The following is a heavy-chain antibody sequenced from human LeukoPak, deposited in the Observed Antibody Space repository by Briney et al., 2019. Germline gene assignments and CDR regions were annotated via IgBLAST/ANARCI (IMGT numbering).Heavy chain of an antibody. Sequence: SETLSLTCTVSGGSITSGSYYWSWIRQPAGKGLEWIGRIYTSGSTNYNPSLKSRVTISVDTSKNQFSLKLSSVTAADTAVYYCARDRSEFELWWRQVHWFDPWGQGTLVTVSS. D-gene: IGHD2-21*02. CDR3: ARDRSEFELWWRQVHWFDP. CDR2: IYTSGST. J-gene: IGHJ5*02. CDR1: GGSITSGSYY. V-gene: IGHV4-61*02.